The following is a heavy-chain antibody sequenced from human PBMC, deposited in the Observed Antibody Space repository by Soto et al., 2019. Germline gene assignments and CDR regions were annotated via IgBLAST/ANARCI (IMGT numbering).Heavy chain of an antibody. Sequence: QVQLVQSGAEVKKPGASVKVSCKASGYTFTSYYMHWVRQAPGQGLEWMGIINPSGGSTSYAQKLQGRDXMNXYXSTSTVYMELSCLSSEETAVDYCARESAVAGRLIDYWGQGTLVTVSS. D-gene: IGHD6-19*01. J-gene: IGHJ4*02. CDR2: INPSGGST. V-gene: IGHV1-46*04. CDR3: ARESAVAGRLIDY. CDR1: GYTFTSYY.